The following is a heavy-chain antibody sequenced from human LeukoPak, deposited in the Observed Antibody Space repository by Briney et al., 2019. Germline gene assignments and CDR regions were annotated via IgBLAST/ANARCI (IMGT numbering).Heavy chain of an antibody. CDR1: GGSISSSSYY. V-gene: IGHV4-39*07. D-gene: IGHD3-22*01. Sequence: SETLSLTCTVSGGSISSSSYYWSWIRQPPGKGLEWIGEINHGGDTNYNPSLKSRVTISVDTSKNQFSLKLSSVTAADTAVYYCARADYYDSSGYYPIDAFDIWGQGTMVTVSS. CDR3: ARADYYDSSGYYPIDAFDI. CDR2: INHGGDT. J-gene: IGHJ3*02.